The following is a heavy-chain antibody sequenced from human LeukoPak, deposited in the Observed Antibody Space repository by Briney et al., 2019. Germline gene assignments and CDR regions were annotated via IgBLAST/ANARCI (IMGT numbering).Heavy chain of an antibody. CDR2: IKQDGSGK. V-gene: IGHV3-7*05. D-gene: IGHD2-15*01. CDR1: GFTVSSNY. Sequence: GGSLRLSCAASGFTVSSNYMTWVRQAPGKGLEWVANIKQDGSGKYYVNSVKGRFTISRDNAKNSLFLQMNSLRVEDTAVYYCAGGQGWLLDYWGQGTLVTVSS. J-gene: IGHJ4*02. CDR3: AGGQGWLLDY.